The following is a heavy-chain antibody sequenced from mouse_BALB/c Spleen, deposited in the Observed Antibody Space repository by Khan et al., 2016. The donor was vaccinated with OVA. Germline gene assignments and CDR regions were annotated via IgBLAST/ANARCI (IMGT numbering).Heavy chain of an antibody. V-gene: IGHV5-9-3*01. CDR1: GFTFSKYA. CDR3: SRVYFGYFDY. Sequence: EVELVETGGGLVKPGDSLKLSCAASGFTFSKYAMSWVRQTPEKRVEWVATISSGGGSYIYYPDSVKGRFTIFRDNAKNTLYLQMSSLRSEDTAIYYCSRVYFGYFDYWGQGTTLTVSS. CDR2: ISSGGGSYI. D-gene: IGHD1-1*01. J-gene: IGHJ2*01.